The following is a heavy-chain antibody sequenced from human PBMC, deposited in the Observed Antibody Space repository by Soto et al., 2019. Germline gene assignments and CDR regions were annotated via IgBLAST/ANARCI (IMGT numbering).Heavy chain of an antibody. Sequence: PGGSLRLSCAASGFTFSSYAMHWVRQAPGKGLEWVAVISYDGSNKYYADSVKGRFTISRDNSKNTLYLQMNSLRAEDTAVYYCARDFGESSPSWGQGTLVTVSS. CDR3: ARDFGESSPS. J-gene: IGHJ5*02. CDR1: GFTFSSYA. CDR2: ISYDGSNK. V-gene: IGHV3-30-3*01. D-gene: IGHD3-10*01.